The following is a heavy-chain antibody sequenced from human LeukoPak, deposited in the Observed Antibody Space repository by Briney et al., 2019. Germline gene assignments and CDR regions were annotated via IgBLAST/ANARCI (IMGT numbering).Heavy chain of an antibody. CDR2: ISSSDTYI. D-gene: IGHD1-7*01. Sequence: NPGGSLRLSCAASGFTFRSYSMNWVRQAPGKGLEWVSSISSSDTYIYYADSVKGRFTISRDNAKNSLYLQMNSLRAEDTAVYYCARPHNWNYREFDYWGQGTLVTVSS. J-gene: IGHJ4*02. CDR3: ARPHNWNYREFDY. CDR1: GFTFRSYS. V-gene: IGHV3-21*01.